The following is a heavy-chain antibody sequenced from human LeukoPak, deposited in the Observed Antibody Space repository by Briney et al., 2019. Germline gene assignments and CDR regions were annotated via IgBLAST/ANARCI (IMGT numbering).Heavy chain of an antibody. Sequence: GGSLRLSCAASGLSLSSNVMGWVRQAPGKGLEWVSAISSSGGTTYYADSVKGRFTISRDTSQNTLFLQMNSLRADDTAVYYCTRGHFYGMDVWGQGTTVVVSS. J-gene: IGHJ6*02. CDR2: ISSSGGTT. CDR3: TRGHFYGMDV. V-gene: IGHV3-23*01. CDR1: GLSLSSNV. D-gene: IGHD2/OR15-2a*01.